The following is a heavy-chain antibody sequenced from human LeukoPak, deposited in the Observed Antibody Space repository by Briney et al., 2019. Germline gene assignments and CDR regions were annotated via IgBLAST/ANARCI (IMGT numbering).Heavy chain of an antibody. CDR2: ISGSGGST. J-gene: IGHJ4*02. CDR3: AKDSHGSYGPPDY. D-gene: IGHD1-26*01. Sequence: PGGSLRLSCAASGFTFSSYAMSWVRQAPGKGLEWVSAISGSGGSTYYADSVKGRFTIPRDNSKNTLYLQMNSLRAEDTAVYYCAKDSHGSYGPPDYWGQGTLVTVSS. CDR1: GFTFSSYA. V-gene: IGHV3-23*01.